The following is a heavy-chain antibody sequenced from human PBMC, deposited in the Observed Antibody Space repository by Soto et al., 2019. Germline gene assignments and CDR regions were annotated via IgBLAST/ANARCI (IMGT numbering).Heavy chain of an antibody. D-gene: IGHD3-22*01. V-gene: IGHV4-59*01. CDR2: VSSSGST. Sequence: PSETLSLTCTVSGGSISGDHWNWIRQPPGKGLEWIAYVSSSGSTKYNPSLKSRVTISIDTTKNQFSLRLSSVTAAATAVYYCASGFYDSRGYSEAFDIWGQGTKVTVSS. CDR1: GGSISGDH. CDR3: ASGFYDSRGYSEAFDI. J-gene: IGHJ3*02.